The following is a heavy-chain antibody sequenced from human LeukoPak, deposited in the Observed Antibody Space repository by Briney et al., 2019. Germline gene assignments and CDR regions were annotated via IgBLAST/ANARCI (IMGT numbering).Heavy chain of an antibody. D-gene: IGHD3-3*01. Sequence: ASVEVSCKASGGTFSSYAISWVRQAPGQGLEWMGGIIPIFGTANYAQKFQGRVTITTDESTSTAYMELSSLRSEDTAVYYCARWGGYYDFPQYNWFDPWGQGTLVTVSS. CDR3: ARWGGYYDFPQYNWFDP. J-gene: IGHJ5*02. CDR2: IIPIFGTA. V-gene: IGHV1-69*05. CDR1: GGTFSSYA.